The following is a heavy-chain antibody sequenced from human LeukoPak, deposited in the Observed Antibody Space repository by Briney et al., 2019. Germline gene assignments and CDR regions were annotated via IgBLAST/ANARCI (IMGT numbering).Heavy chain of an antibody. J-gene: IGHJ4*02. CDR1: GFTFSSYW. D-gene: IGHD1-1*01. CDR3: SRVQLDRVPDY. CDR2: IKQDGSEK. Sequence: PGGSLRLSCAASGFTFSSYWMSWVRQAPGKGLEWVANIKQDGSEKYYVDSVKGRFTISRDNAKNSLYLQMNSLRAEDTAVYYCSRVQLDRVPDYWGQRTLVTVSS. V-gene: IGHV3-7*01.